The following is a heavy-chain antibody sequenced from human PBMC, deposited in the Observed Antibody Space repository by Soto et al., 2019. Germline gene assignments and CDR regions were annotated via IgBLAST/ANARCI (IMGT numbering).Heavy chain of an antibody. CDR2: INEDGSEN. Sequence: EVQLVESGGGLVQPGGSLRLSCAASGVTFSNYWMNWVRQAPGKGLEWVANINEDGSENYFVDSAKGRFTISRDNAKNSLYLQMSSRRAEDTAVYYCARDLFDYWGQGTLVTVSS. CDR3: ARDLFDY. V-gene: IGHV3-7*01. J-gene: IGHJ4*02. CDR1: GVTFSNYW.